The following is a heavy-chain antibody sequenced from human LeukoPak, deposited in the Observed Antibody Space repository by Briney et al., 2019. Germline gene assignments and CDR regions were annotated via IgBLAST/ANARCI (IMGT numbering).Heavy chain of an antibody. Sequence: GRSLRLSCAASGFTFSSYAMHWVRQAPGKGLGWVAVISYDGSNKYYADSVKGRFTISRDNSKNTLYLQMNSLRVEDTAVYYCARDSGFSGTQRGEYWGQGTLATVSS. CDR1: GFTFSSYA. CDR3: ARDSGFSGTQRGEY. J-gene: IGHJ4*02. D-gene: IGHD3/OR15-3a*01. V-gene: IGHV3-30*04. CDR2: ISYDGSNK.